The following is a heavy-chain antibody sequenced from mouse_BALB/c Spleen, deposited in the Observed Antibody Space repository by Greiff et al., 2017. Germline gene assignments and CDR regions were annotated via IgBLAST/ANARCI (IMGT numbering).Heavy chain of an antibody. CDR2: ISDGGSYT. CDR1: GFTFSDYY. V-gene: IGHV5-4*02. D-gene: IGHD1-2*01. CDR3: AREGRTTATVAY. Sequence: EVQVVESGGGLVKPGGSLKLSCAASGFTFSDYYMYWVRQTPEKRLEWVATISDGGSYTYYPDSVKGRFTISRDNAKNNLYLQMSSLKSEDTAMYYCAREGRTTATVAYWGQGTLVTVSA. J-gene: IGHJ3*01.